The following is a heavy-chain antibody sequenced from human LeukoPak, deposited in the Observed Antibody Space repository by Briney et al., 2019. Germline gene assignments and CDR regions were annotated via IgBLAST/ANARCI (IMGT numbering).Heavy chain of an antibody. V-gene: IGHV4-39*01. CDR3: ARHGLITGYFDY. CDR1: GGSISSSSYY. J-gene: IGHJ4*02. D-gene: IGHD1-14*01. Sequence: SETLSLTCTVSGGSISSSSYYCGWIRQPPGKGLEWIGSIYYSGSTHYNPSLKSRVTISVDTSKNQFSLKLSSVTAADTAVYYCARHGLITGYFDYWGQGTLVTVSS. CDR2: IYYSGST.